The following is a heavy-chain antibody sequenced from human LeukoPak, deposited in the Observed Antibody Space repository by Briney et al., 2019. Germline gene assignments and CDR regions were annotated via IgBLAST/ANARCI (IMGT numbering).Heavy chain of an antibody. V-gene: IGHV3-33*01. Sequence: PGGSLRLSCAASGFTFSSYGMHWVRQAPGEGLEWVAVIWYDGSNKYYADSVKGRFTISRDNSKNTLYLQMNSLRAEDTAVYYCARDPLYEHAFDYWGQGTLVTVSS. CDR3: ARDPLYEHAFDY. J-gene: IGHJ4*02. D-gene: IGHD3-3*01. CDR1: GFTFSSYG. CDR2: IWYDGSNK.